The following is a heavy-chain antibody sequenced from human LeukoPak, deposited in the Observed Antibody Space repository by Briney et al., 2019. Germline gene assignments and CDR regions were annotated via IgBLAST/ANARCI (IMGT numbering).Heavy chain of an antibody. CDR1: GFTVSSYE. D-gene: IGHD4-23*01. CDR3: ARSYGGNAWGAFDI. CDR2: ISSSGSTK. V-gene: IGHV3-48*03. Sequence: PGGSLRLSCAASGFTVSSYEMNWVRQAPGKGLEWVSYISSSGSTKNYADSVKGRFTISRDNAKNSLYLQMNSLRAEDTALYYCARSYGGNAWGAFDIWGQGTMVTVSS. J-gene: IGHJ3*02.